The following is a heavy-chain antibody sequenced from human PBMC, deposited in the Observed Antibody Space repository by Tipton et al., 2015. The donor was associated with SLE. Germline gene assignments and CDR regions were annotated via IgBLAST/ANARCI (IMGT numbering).Heavy chain of an antibody. Sequence: SLRLSCAASGFTFSSYGMHWVRQAPGKGLEWVAFIRYDGSNKYYADSVKGRFTISRDNSKNTLYLQMNSLRAEDTAVYYCAKDLRRPTNVKQWLVHYGMDVWGQGTTVTVSS. CDR3: AKDLRRPTNVKQWLVHYGMDV. J-gene: IGHJ6*02. CDR1: GFTFSSYG. CDR2: IRYDGSNK. D-gene: IGHD6-19*01. V-gene: IGHV3-30*02.